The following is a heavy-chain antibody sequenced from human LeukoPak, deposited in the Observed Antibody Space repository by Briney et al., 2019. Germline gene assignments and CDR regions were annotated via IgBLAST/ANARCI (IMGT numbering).Heavy chain of an antibody. V-gene: IGHV3-7*03. CDR2: IKEDGSER. J-gene: IGHJ4*02. CDR1: AFIFSGHW. CDR3: AKAYTGYSSSCFDY. D-gene: IGHD6-13*01. Sequence: GGSLRLSCEGSAFIFSGHWMNWVRQTPGKGLEWVASIKEDGSERQYVDSVKGRFSISRDNTKGSLFLQLNSLRAEDTAVYYCAKAYTGYSSSCFDYWGQGTLVTVSS.